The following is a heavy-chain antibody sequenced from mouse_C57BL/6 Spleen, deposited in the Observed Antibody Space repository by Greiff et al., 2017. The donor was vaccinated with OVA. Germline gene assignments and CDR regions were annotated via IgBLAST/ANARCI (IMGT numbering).Heavy chain of an antibody. D-gene: IGHD1-1*01. CDR3: ARITTVVAYYAMDY. V-gene: IGHV5-6*01. CDR1: GFTFSSYG. Sequence: EVQLVESGGDLVKPGGSLKLSCAASGFTFSSYGMSWVRQTPDKRLEWVATISSGGSYTYYPDSVKGRFTISRDNAKNTLYLQMSSLKSEDTAMYYCARITTVVAYYAMDYWGQGTSVTVSS. CDR2: ISSGGSYT. J-gene: IGHJ4*01.